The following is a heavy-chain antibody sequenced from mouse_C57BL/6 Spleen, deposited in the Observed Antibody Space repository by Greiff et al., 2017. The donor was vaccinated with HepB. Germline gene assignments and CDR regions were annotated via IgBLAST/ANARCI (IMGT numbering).Heavy chain of an antibody. V-gene: IGHV1-50*01. J-gene: IGHJ3*01. Sequence: QVQLQQSGAELVKPGASVKLSCKASGYTFTSYWMQWVKQRPGQGLEWIGEIDPSDSYTNYNQKFKGKATLTVDTSSSTAYMQLSSLTSEDSAVYYCARGRDYYGSSDPFAYWGQGTLVTVSA. D-gene: IGHD1-1*01. CDR1: GYTFTSYW. CDR3: ARGRDYYGSSDPFAY. CDR2: IDPSDSYT.